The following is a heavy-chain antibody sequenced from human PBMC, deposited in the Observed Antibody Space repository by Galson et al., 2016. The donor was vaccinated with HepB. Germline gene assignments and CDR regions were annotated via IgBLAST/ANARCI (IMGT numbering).Heavy chain of an antibody. J-gene: IGHJ4*02. D-gene: IGHD6-13*01. Sequence: SLRLSCAASGFTFSSYGMHWVRQAPGKGLEWVAVIWYDGSNKYYGDSVKGRFTISRDNSKNTLYLQMNSLRAVDTAVYYCAREFKIAAPGVLDYWGQGTLVTVSS. CDR1: GFTFSSYG. CDR2: IWYDGSNK. CDR3: AREFKIAAPGVLDY. V-gene: IGHV3-33*01.